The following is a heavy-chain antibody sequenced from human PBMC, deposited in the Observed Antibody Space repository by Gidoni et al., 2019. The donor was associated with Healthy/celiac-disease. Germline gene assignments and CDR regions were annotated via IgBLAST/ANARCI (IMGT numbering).Heavy chain of an antibody. J-gene: IGHJ3*02. CDR1: AGSFIGYY. CDR2: INHSGST. D-gene: IGHD3-22*01. V-gene: IGHV4-34*01. CDR3: AKEEVHYYGSSGFLHAFDI. Sequence: QVQLQQWVAGLLKSSETLSLTCALSAGSFIGYYRIWIRQPPGKGLEGIGEINHSGSTNYNPYLKSRVNISVDTSKDQFSLKLSSVTAADTAVYYCAKEEVHYYGSSGFLHAFDIWGQGTMVTVSS.